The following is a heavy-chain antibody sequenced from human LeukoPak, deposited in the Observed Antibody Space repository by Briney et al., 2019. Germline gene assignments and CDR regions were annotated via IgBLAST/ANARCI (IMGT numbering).Heavy chain of an antibody. CDR3: GRGIQEWLVNKEGDY. Sequence: GTSVKLSCKASGYTFTGYYMHWVRQAPGQGLEWMGWINPNSGGTNYAQKFQGRVTMTRDTSISTAYMELSRRRSDDTAVYYCGRGIQEWLVNKEGDYWGQGTLVTVSS. CDR1: GYTFTGYY. J-gene: IGHJ4*02. CDR2: INPNSGGT. V-gene: IGHV1-2*02. D-gene: IGHD6-19*01.